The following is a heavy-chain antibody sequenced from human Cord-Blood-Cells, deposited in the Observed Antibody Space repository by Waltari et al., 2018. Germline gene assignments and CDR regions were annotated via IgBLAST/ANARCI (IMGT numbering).Heavy chain of an antibody. Sequence: QVQLQQWGAGLLKPSETLSLTCAVYGGSFSGYYWSWLRQPPGKGLAWIGEINHSGSTNYNPSLKSRVTISVDTSKNQFSLKLSSVTAADTAVYYCARGMHCSGGSCPIDYWGQGTLVTVSS. D-gene: IGHD2-15*01. J-gene: IGHJ4*02. CDR1: GGSFSGYY. CDR2: INHSGST. CDR3: ARGMHCSGGSCPIDY. V-gene: IGHV4-34*01.